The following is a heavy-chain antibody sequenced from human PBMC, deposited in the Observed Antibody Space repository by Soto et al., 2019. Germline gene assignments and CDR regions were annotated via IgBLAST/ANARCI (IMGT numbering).Heavy chain of an antibody. J-gene: IGHJ6*02. D-gene: IGHD6-6*01. CDR1: GFTFSSYA. Sequence: PGGSLRLSCAASGFTFSSYAMSWVRQAPGKGLEWVSAISGSGGSTYYADSVKGRFTISRDNSKNTLYLQMNSLRAEDTAVYYCAKADHIAARPRYYGMDVWGQGTTVTVSS. CDR2: ISGSGGST. V-gene: IGHV3-23*01. CDR3: AKADHIAARPRYYGMDV.